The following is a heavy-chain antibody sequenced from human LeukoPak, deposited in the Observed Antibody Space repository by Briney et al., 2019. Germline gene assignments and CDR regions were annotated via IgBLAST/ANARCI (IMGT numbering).Heavy chain of an antibody. J-gene: IGHJ4*02. CDR3: ARGEMATIHYFDY. Sequence: SQTLSLTCTVSGGSISSGGYYWSWIRQHPGKGLEWIGYIYYSGSTYYNPSLKSRVTISVDTSKNQFSLKLSFVTAADTAVYYCARGEMATIHYFDYWGQGTLVTVSS. V-gene: IGHV4-31*03. CDR2: IYYSGST. D-gene: IGHD5-24*01. CDR1: GGSISSGGYY.